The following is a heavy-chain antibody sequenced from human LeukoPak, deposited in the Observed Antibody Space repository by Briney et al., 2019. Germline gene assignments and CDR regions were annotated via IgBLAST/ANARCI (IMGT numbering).Heavy chain of an antibody. CDR2: ISGSGGST. J-gene: IGHJ6*02. CDR1: GFTFSSYA. D-gene: IGHD3-3*01. CDR3: AKRGDFWSGYYDYYYYGMDV. V-gene: IGHV3-23*01. Sequence: GGSLRRSWAASGFTFSSYAMSWVRQAPGKGLEWVSAISGSGGSTYYADSVKGRFTISRDNSKNTLYLQMNSLRAEDTAVYYCAKRGDFWSGYYDYYYYGMDVWGQGTTVTVSS.